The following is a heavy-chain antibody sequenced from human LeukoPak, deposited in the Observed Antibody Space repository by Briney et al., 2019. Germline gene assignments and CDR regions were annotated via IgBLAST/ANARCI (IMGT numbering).Heavy chain of an antibody. J-gene: IGHJ4*02. D-gene: IGHD1-7*01. CDR2: ISYDGSNK. V-gene: IGHV3-30-3*01. CDR3: ARVGDYNGNYYLDY. CDR1: GFTFSSYA. Sequence: PGGSLRLSCAASGFTFSSYAMHWVRQAPGKGLEWVAIISYDGSNKYYADSVKGRLTFSRDNSKNTLYLQLYSLRAEDTAVYYCARVGDYNGNYYLDYWGQGILVTVSS.